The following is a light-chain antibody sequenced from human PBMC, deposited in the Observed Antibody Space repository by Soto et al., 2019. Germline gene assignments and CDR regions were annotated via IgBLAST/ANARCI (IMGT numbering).Light chain of an antibody. J-gene: IGKJ1*01. CDR2: GAS. Sequence: EIVLTQSPGTLSLSPGERATLSCRASQSVSARYVAWYQRKPGQAPRLIIYGASNRATDSPVRFSASGSGTDFTLTITRLEPEDFAVYICQQYAVSPPTFGLGTKVEFK. CDR3: QQYAVSPPT. V-gene: IGKV3-20*01. CDR1: QSVSARY.